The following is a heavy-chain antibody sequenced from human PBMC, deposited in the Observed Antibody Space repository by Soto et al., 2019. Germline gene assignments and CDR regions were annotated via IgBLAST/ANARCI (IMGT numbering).Heavy chain of an antibody. CDR1: GFPFSSYA. D-gene: IGHD3-10*01. J-gene: IGHJ4*02. V-gene: IGHV3-23*01. CDR2: ISGGGNDR. Sequence: VQLLESGGSWVQPGGSLTLSCAASGFPFSSYAMSWVRQTPEKGLEWVAGISGGGNDRYYADFVQGRFTFSRDNSRNILYLKMNSLRADDTAMYFCARSIFMVAPDNEPFDYWGQGTLVTVSS. CDR3: ARSIFMVAPDNEPFDY.